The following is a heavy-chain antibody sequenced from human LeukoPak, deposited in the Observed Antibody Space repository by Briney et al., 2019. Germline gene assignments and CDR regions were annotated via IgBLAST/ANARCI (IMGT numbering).Heavy chain of an antibody. V-gene: IGHV3-30*18. CDR1: GFSFISYG. J-gene: IGHJ4*02. Sequence: VGSLRLSCAAPGFSFISYGMHRVRQAPGKGLEWVGVISDDGRNKKYADSVKGRFTISRDNSKDTLYLQMNSLRDEDTAVYYCAKRPSDYGDYVTYFDYWGQGTLVTVSS. CDR2: ISDDGRNK. CDR3: AKRPSDYGDYVTYFDY. D-gene: IGHD4-17*01.